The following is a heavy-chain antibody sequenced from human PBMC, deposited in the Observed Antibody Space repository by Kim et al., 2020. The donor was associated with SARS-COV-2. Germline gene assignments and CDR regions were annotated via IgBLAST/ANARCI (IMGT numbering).Heavy chain of an antibody. D-gene: IGHD2-8*01. Sequence: GGSLRLSCAASGFTASTNYMSWVRQAPGKGLEWVSLIYSGGSTYYADSVQGRFTISRDNSKNTVYLQMNSLRAEDTAVYYCARDLYLNWYFDLWGRGT. CDR2: IYSGGST. J-gene: IGHJ2*01. CDR3: ARDLYLNWYFDL. CDR1: GFTASTNY. V-gene: IGHV3-53*01.